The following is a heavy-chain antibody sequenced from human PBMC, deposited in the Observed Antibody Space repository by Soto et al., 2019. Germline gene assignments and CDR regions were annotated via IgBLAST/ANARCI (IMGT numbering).Heavy chain of an antibody. CDR2: ISSSGSTI. CDR3: ARGYDFWSGSGMDV. D-gene: IGHD3-3*01. Sequence: GSLRLSCAASGFTFSSYEMNWVRQAPGKGLEWVSYISSSGSTIYYADSVKGRFTISRDNAKNSLYLQMNSLRAEDTAVYYCARGYDFWSGSGMDVWGQGTTVTVSS. CDR1: GFTFSSYE. V-gene: IGHV3-48*03. J-gene: IGHJ6*02.